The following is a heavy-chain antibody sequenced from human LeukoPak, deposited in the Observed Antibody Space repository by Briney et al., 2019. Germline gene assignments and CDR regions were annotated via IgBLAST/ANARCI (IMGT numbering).Heavy chain of an antibody. CDR2: LFYSGNN. CDR1: GGSINSSYSY. CDR3: VRLLPLRKDC. Sequence: SETLSLTCTVSGGSINSSYSYWGWIRQPPGKGLEWIGSLFYSGNNYNNPSLKSRVTISVDTSKNQFSLKLTSVTAADTALYYCVRLLPLRKDCWGRGTLVTVSS. D-gene: IGHD4/OR15-4a*01. V-gene: IGHV4-39*01. J-gene: IGHJ4*02.